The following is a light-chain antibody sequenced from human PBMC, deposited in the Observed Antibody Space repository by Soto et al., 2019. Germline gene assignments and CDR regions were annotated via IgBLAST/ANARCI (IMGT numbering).Light chain of an antibody. CDR3: QQSYSTRG. J-gene: IGKJ5*01. CDR2: AAS. CDR1: QSISSY. Sequence: DIQMTQSPSSLSASVVDIVTITFRASQSISSYLNWYHQKPGKAPKLLIYAASSLQSGVPSRFSGSGSGTDFTLTISSLQTEDFATYYCQQSYSTRGFGQGTRLEIK. V-gene: IGKV1-39*01.